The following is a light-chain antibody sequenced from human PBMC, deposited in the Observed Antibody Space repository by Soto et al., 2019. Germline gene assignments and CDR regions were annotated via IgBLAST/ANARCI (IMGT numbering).Light chain of an antibody. J-gene: IGLJ1*01. V-gene: IGLV2-14*01. CDR3: SSYTSSSILYV. Sequence: QSALTQPASVSGSPGQSITISCTGTSSDVGGYNYVSWYQQHPGKAPKLMIYDVSNRPSGVSNRFSGSKSGNTASLTISGLQAEDEAGYYCSSYTSSSILYVFGTGTKLTVL. CDR2: DVS. CDR1: SSDVGGYNY.